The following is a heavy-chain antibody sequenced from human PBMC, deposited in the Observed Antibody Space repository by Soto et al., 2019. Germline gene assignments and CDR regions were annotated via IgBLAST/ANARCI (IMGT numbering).Heavy chain of an antibody. D-gene: IGHD5-12*01. V-gene: IGHV4-30-2*01. CDR1: GDSINSGGYY. J-gene: IGHJ4*02. CDR2: IYHSGGT. CDR3: ARLDGYNSFDY. Sequence: SETLSLTGAVSGDSINSGGYYWSWIRQPPGKGLEWIGYIYHSGGTYYNPTLKSRVTISVDRSKNQFSLKLSSVTAADTAVYYCARLDGYNSFDYWGQGTLVTVSS.